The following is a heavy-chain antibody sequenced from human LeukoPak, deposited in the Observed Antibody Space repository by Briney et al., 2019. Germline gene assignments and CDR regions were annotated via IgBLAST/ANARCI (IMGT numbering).Heavy chain of an antibody. CDR3: ARSGDSWSCDN. CDR1: GYTFSHYG. Sequence: ASVKVSCKASGYTFSHYGVQWVRQAPGQTLEWMGWINAGTGDGRYSPKFQGRLTMTSDASATTLYMELNSLKLEDTAVYYCARSGDSWSCDNWGQGTLVTVSS. V-gene: IGHV1-3*01. CDR2: INAGTGDG. J-gene: IGHJ4*02. D-gene: IGHD3-10*01.